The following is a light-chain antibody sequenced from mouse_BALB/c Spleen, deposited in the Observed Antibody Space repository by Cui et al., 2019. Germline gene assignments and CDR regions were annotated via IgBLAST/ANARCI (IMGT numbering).Light chain of an antibody. J-gene: IGKJ2*01. CDR2: STS. Sequence: QIVLTQSPAIMSASPGEKVTITCSASSSVSYMHWFQQKPGTSPKLWIYSTSNLASGVPARFSGSGSGTSYSLTISRMEAEDAATYYCQQRSSYPYTFGGWTKLEIK. V-gene: IGKV4-57*01. CDR1: SSVSY. CDR3: QQRSSYPYT.